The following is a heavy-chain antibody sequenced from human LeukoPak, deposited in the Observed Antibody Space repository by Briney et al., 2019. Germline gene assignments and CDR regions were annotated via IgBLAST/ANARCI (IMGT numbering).Heavy chain of an antibody. V-gene: IGHV3-23*01. CDR1: GFTFSSYA. D-gene: IGHD6-19*01. J-gene: IGHJ4*02. CDR2: ISGSGGST. Sequence: PGGSLRLSCAASGFTFSSYAMSWVRQAPGKGLEWVSAISGSGGSTYYADSVKGRFTISRDNSKNTLYLQMNSLRAEDTAVYYCAKGWGPPSIAVAGTGLDYRGQGTLVTVSS. CDR3: AKGWGPPSIAVAGTGLDY.